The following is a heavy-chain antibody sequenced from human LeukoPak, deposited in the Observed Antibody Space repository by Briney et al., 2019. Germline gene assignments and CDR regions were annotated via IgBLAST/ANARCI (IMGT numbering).Heavy chain of an antibody. J-gene: IGHJ4*02. V-gene: IGHV4-59*01. CDR1: GGSISSYY. Sequence: SETLSLTCTVSGGSISSYYWSWIQQPPGKGLEWIGDIYYSGSTNYNPSLKSRVTISVDTSKNQFSLKLSSVTAADTAVYYCARGRIAVAGTKNYFDYWGQGTLVTVSS. CDR3: ARGRIAVAGTKNYFDY. CDR2: IYYSGST. D-gene: IGHD6-19*01.